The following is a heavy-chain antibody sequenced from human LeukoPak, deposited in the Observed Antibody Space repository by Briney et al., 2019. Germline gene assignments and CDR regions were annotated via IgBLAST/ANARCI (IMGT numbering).Heavy chain of an antibody. CDR1: GFTFTSYA. CDR3: AREGHDSISWYWDY. J-gene: IGHJ4*02. D-gene: IGHD6-13*01. CDR2: INAGNGNT. V-gene: IGHV1-3*01. Sequence: GRSLRLSCAASGFTFTSYAMHWVRQAPGQRLEWMGYINAGNGNTKYSQKFQGRVIITRDTSASTAYMELSSLRSEDTAVYYCAREGHDSISWYWDYWGQGTLVTVSS.